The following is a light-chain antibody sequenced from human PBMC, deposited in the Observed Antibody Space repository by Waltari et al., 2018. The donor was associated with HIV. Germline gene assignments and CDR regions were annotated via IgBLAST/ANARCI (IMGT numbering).Light chain of an antibody. J-gene: IGKJ5*01. CDR1: QAISNY. CDR3: QQYDNLPIT. V-gene: IGKV1-33*01. CDR2: DAS. Sequence: DIQMTQSPSSLSASVGDRVTITCQASQAISNYLIWYQQKPGKAPKLLIYDASKLETGVPSRFSGSRSGTDFTFTISSLQPEDIATYYCQQYDNLPITFGQGTRLEIK.